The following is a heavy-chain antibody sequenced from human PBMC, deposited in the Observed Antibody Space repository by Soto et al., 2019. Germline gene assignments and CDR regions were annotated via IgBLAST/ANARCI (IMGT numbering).Heavy chain of an antibody. CDR1: GGSSNSGSNY. V-gene: IGHV4-39*01. Sequence: SETLSLTCTVSGGSSNSGSNYWGWIRQPPGKGLEWIGSIYYNGNTYHNPSLKSRVTISEDTSKDQFSLKLSSVTAADTAVYYCARHTFSSGWYLDAFDIWGQGTMVTVSS. J-gene: IGHJ3*02. CDR3: ARHTFSSGWYLDAFDI. D-gene: IGHD6-19*01. CDR2: IYYNGNT.